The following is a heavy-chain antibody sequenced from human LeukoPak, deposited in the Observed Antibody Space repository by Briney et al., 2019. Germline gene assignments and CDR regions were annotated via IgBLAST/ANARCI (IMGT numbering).Heavy chain of an antibody. V-gene: IGHV3-11*01. J-gene: IGHJ5*01. Sequence: GGSLRLSCAASGFIFSDYYMTWIRQAPGKGLEWIAHISGSGSSKDYATSLRGRRSVSRENAENKLYLHITNVTVEDTAIYYCARRYLMAATPLDSWGKGTLVTVTS. CDR3: ARRYLMAATPLDS. CDR2: ISGSGSSK. D-gene: IGHD2-15*01. CDR1: GFIFSDYY.